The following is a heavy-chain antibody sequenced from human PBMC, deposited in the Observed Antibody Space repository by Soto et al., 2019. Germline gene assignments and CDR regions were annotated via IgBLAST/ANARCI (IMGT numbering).Heavy chain of an antibody. CDR3: ARGYYDSSGYYPPYYYYGMDV. D-gene: IGHD3-22*01. J-gene: IGHJ6*02. CDR2: ISYDGSNK. CDR1: GFTFSSYG. V-gene: IGHV3-30*03. Sequence: PGGSLRLSCAASGFTFSSYGMHWVRQAPGKGLEWVAVISYDGSNKYYADSVKGRFTISRDNSKNTLYLQMNSLRAEDTAVYYCARGYYDSSGYYPPYYYYGMDVWGQGTTVTVSS.